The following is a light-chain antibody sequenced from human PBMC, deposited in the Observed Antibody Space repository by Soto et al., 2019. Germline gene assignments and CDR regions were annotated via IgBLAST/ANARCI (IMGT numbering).Light chain of an antibody. CDR2: EVS. V-gene: IGLV2-14*01. Sequence: QSALTQPASVSGSPGQSITISCTVTSSDVGGYNFVSWYQHHPGKAPKVMIYEVSNRPSGVSNRFSGSKSGDTASLTISGLQAEDEADYYCSSYTSFSTYVFGTGTKVTVL. CDR3: SSYTSFSTYV. CDR1: SSDVGGYNF. J-gene: IGLJ1*01.